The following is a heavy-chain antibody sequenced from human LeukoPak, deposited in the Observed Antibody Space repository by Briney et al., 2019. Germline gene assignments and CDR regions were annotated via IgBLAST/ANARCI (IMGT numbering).Heavy chain of an antibody. CDR2: INTNSGNP. J-gene: IGHJ4*02. CDR1: GYTFTSYA. D-gene: IGHD6-25*01. V-gene: IGHV7-4-1*02. CDR3: ARDGGTATFDY. Sequence: GASVKVSCKASGYTFTSYAMNWVRQAPGQGLQWMGWINTNSGNPTYGQGFTGRFVFSLDTSVSTAYLQISSLKAEDTAVYYCARDGGTATFDYWGQGTLVTVSS.